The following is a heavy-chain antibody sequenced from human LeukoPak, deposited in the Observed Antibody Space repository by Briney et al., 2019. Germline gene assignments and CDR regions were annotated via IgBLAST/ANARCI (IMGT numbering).Heavy chain of an antibody. CDR2: IRYDGSYK. Sequence: PGGSLRLSCAASGFTFSSYAMHWVRQAPGKGLEWVAFIRYDGSYKYYADSVKGRFTISRDNSKNTLYLQMNSLRTEDTAVYYCARTRAAAGYSSFWFDPWGQGTLVTVSS. CDR1: GFTFSSYA. J-gene: IGHJ5*02. D-gene: IGHD6-13*01. V-gene: IGHV3-30*02. CDR3: ARTRAAAGYSSFWFDP.